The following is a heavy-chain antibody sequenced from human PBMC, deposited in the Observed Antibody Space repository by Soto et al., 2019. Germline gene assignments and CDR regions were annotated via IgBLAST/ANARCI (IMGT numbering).Heavy chain of an antibody. J-gene: IGHJ4*02. CDR3: VRDRGFSTFDY. Sequence: GGSLRLSCAASGFTFRTYWMSWVRQAPGKGLEWVATTNPDESEKDYVDSVKGRFSISRDNVKNSVDLQMNSLTFEDMAVYYCVRDRGFSTFDYWSQGSLVTVSS. CDR2: TNPDESEK. CDR1: GFTFRTYW. D-gene: IGHD2-2*01. V-gene: IGHV3-7*01.